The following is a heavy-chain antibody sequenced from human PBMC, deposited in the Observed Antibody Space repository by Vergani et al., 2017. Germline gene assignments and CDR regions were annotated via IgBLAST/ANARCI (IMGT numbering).Heavy chain of an antibody. J-gene: IGHJ6*02. Sequence: EVQLLESGGDLVQPGGSLRLSCAASGFTFNHYAMNWVRQAPGKGLEWVSGISGSGGSTYYAGSLKGRFTISRDSSKKTLYLQINSLSAGDTAVYYCAKANPRNSGYDYLYYYHAMDVWGQGTTVTVSS. CDR1: GFTFNHYA. D-gene: IGHD5-12*01. V-gene: IGHV3-23*01. CDR2: ISGSGGST. CDR3: AKANPRNSGYDYLYYYHAMDV.